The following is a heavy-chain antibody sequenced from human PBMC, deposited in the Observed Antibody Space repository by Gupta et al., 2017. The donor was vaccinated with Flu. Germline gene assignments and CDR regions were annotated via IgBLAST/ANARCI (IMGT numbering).Heavy chain of an antibody. J-gene: IGHJ4*02. D-gene: IGHD3-10*01. Sequence: EVQLVESGGGLVQPGGSLRLSCAASGFTFSNYDMHWVRQATGEGLVWVSGIGNGGDTHYPDSVKGRFTISRENAKTALYLQMDSLRAGDTAVYYCVRGRGDRFDYWGQGTLVTVSS. CDR1: GFTFSNYD. CDR3: VRGRGDRFDY. CDR2: IGNGGDT. V-gene: IGHV3-13*01.